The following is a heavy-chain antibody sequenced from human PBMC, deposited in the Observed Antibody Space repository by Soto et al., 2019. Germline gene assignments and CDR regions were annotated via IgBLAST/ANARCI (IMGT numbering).Heavy chain of an antibody. CDR3: AREIVIVGFPRSSSGRREDY. V-gene: IGHV3-21*01. Sequence: GGSLRLSCAASGFTFSSYSMNWVRQAPGKGPEWVSSISSSSSYIYYADSVKGRFTISRDNAKNSLYLQMNSLRAEDTAVYYCAREIVIVGFPRSSSGRREDYWGQGTLVTVSS. J-gene: IGHJ4*02. CDR2: ISSSSSYI. CDR1: GFTFSSYS. D-gene: IGHD3-22*01.